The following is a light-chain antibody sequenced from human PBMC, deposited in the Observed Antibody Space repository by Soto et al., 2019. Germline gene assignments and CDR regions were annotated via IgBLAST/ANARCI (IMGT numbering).Light chain of an antibody. CDR2: AAS. CDR1: QGISSY. V-gene: IGKV1-9*01. Sequence: QLTQSPSSLSASVGDRVTITCRASQGISSYLAWYQQKPGKAPKLLIYAASTLQSGVPSRFSGSGSGTDFTLTISSLQPEDSATYYCQQLNSYPRTFGQGTKLEIK. CDR3: QQLNSYPRT. J-gene: IGKJ2*02.